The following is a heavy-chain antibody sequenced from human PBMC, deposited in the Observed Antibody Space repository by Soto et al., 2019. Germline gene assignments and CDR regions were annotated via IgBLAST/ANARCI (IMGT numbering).Heavy chain of an antibody. CDR2: ISWDGGIT. D-gene: IGHD3-9*01. CDR3: AKDSYDILTSQKRYFDS. V-gene: IGHV3-43*01. CDR1: GFTFNAYT. Sequence: PGGSLRLSCAASGFTFNAYTMHWVRQAPGKGLEWVSLISWDGGITYYGDSVKGRFTVSRDNSDNSLYLQMTSLRSDDTAFYYCAKDSYDILTSQKRYFDSWGQGTLVTVSS. J-gene: IGHJ4*02.